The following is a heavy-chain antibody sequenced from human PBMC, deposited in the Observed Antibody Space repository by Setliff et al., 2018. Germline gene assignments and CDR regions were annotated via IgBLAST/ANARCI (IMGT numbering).Heavy chain of an antibody. D-gene: IGHD3-10*01. J-gene: IGHJ6*03. CDR3: ARHKSNGSGSYPSLYMDV. CDR2: IYYSGSM. CDR1: GGSISSGNYY. V-gene: IGHV4-39*01. Sequence: SETLSLTCRVSGGSISSGNYYWGLIRQPPGKGLEWVATIYYSGSMYSNPSLKSRLTISVDAPDNQFSVKLSSVTAADTAVYYCARHKSNGSGSYPSLYMDVWGKGIMVTVSS.